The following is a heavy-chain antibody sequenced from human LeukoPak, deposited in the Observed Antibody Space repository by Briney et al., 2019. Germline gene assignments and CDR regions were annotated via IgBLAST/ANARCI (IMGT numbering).Heavy chain of an antibody. V-gene: IGHV4-34*01. D-gene: IGHD3-10*01. CDR2: INHSGST. CDR3: ARGSSMVRRVTAFTDG. CDR1: GGSFSGYY. Sequence: PSETLSLTCAVYGGSFSGYYWSWIRQPPGKGLEWIGEINHSGSTNYNPSLKSRVTISVDTSKNQFSLKLSSVTAADTAVYYCARGSSMVRRVTAFTDGWGQGTLVTVSS. J-gene: IGHJ4*02.